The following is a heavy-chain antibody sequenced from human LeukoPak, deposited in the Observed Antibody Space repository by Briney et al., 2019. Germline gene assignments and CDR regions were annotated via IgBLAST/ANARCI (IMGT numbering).Heavy chain of an antibody. CDR1: GFTFSSYA. D-gene: IGHD5-18*01. CDR2: ISGSGGST. V-gene: IGHV3-23*01. CDR3: ARGSGIQLWVPIDY. J-gene: IGHJ4*02. Sequence: GGSLRLSCAASGFTFSSYAMSWVRQAPGMGLEWVSAISGSGGSTYYADSVKGRFTISRDNAKNSLYLQMNSLRAEDTAVYYCARGSGIQLWVPIDYWGQGTLVTVSS.